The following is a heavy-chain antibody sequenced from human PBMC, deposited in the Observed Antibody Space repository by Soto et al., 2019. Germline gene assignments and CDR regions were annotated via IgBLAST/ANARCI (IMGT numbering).Heavy chain of an antibody. D-gene: IGHD5-18*01. J-gene: IGHJ4*02. CDR1: GYTFTSYD. V-gene: IGHV1-8*01. CDR2: VNPNSGDT. CDR3: ARGVGYSYDN. Sequence: QVQLVQSGAEVKKPGASVKVSCKSSGYTFTSYDINWVRQAPGQGLEWMGWVNPNSGDTGYARKFQGRVTMTRNTSISTAYMVLSSLRSEDTAVYYCARGVGYSYDNWGQGPLVTVSS.